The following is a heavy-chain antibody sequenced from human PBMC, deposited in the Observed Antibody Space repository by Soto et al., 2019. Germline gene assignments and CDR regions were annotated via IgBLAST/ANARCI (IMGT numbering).Heavy chain of an antibody. Sequence: SETLSLTCTVSGGSISSYYWSWIRQPPGKGLEWIGYIYYSGSTNYNPSLKSRVTISVDTSKNQFSLKLSSVTAADTAVYYCAGGYFYYFDYWGQGTLVTVSS. D-gene: IGHD3-10*01. CDR3: AGGYFYYFDY. CDR2: IYYSGST. J-gene: IGHJ4*02. V-gene: IGHV4-59*01. CDR1: GGSISSYY.